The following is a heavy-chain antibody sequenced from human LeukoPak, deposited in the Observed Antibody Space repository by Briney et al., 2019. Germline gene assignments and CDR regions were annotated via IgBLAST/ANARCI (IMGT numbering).Heavy chain of an antibody. V-gene: IGHV3-23*01. D-gene: IGHD3-22*01. CDR1: GFTFSSYA. Sequence: PGGSLRLSCAASGFTFSSYAMSWVRQAPGKGLEWGSAISGSGGSTYYADSVKGRFTISRDNSKNSLYLQRNSLRAEDTAVYYCAKDPVLSLQHDYWGQGTLVTVSS. J-gene: IGHJ4*02. CDR3: AKDPVLSLQHDY. CDR2: ISGSGGST.